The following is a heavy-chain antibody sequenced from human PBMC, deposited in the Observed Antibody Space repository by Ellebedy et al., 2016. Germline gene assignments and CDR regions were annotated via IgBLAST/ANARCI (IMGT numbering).Heavy chain of an antibody. CDR2: IYTSGST. V-gene: IGHV4-4*07. Sequence: SETLSLXXTVSGGSIKNYYWSWIRQPAGRGLEWIGRIYTSGSTKYNPSLKSRVTMSVDTSKNHFSLNLTSVTAADTAVYYCAKDSGYYRGYYMDVWGKGTTVTVSS. J-gene: IGHJ6*03. CDR3: AKDSGYYRGYYMDV. D-gene: IGHD3-22*01. CDR1: GGSIKNYY.